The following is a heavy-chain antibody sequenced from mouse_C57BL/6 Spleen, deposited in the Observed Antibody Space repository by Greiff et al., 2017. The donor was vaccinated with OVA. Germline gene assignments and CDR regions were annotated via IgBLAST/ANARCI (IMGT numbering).Heavy chain of an antibody. CDR1: GYTFTSYW. V-gene: IGHV1-69*01. CDR2: IDPSDSYT. J-gene: IGHJ1*03. Sequence: QVQLQQPGAELVMPGASVKLSCKASGYTFTSYWMHWVKQRPGQGLEWIGEIDPSDSYTNYNQKFKGKSTLTVDKSSSTAYMQLSSLTSEDSAVYYCARSVFTTAYWYFDVWGTGTTVTVSS. CDR3: ARSVFTTAYWYFDV. D-gene: IGHD1-2*01.